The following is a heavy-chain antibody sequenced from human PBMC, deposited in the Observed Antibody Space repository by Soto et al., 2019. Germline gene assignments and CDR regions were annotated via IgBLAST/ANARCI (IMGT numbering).Heavy chain of an antibody. CDR2: IYYSGST. J-gene: IGHJ4*02. CDR1: GGSISSYY. CDR3: ARHSDRSIAALDY. Sequence: PSETLSLTCTVSGGSISSYYWSWIRQPPGKGLEWIGYIYYSGSTNYNPSLKSRVTISVDTSKNQFSLKLSSVTAADTAVYYYARHSDRSIAALDYWGQGTLVTVSS. D-gene: IGHD6-6*01. V-gene: IGHV4-59*08.